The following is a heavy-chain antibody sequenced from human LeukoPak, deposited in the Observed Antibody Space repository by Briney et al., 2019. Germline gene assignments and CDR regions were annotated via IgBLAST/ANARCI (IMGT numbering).Heavy chain of an antibody. CDR2: INWNGGST. CDR3: ARGKYPDNDDYMDV. V-gene: IGHV3-20*04. D-gene: IGHD1-1*01. Sequence: GGSLRLSCAASGFTFDDHGMSWVRQAPGKRLEWVSGINWNGGSTGYADSVKGRFTISRDNAKNSLYLQMNSLRAEDTALYYCARGKYPDNDDYMDVWGKGTTVIVSS. CDR1: GFTFDDHG. J-gene: IGHJ6*03.